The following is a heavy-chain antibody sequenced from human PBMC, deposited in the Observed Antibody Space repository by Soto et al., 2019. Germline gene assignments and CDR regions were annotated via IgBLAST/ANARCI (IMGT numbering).Heavy chain of an antibody. CDR3: ARDVGSGWYFLDY. V-gene: IGHV1-3*01. CDR2: INAGNGNT. Sequence: ASVKVSCKASGYTFTSYAMHWVRQAPGQRLEWMGWINAGNGNTKYSQKFQGRVTITRDTSASTAYMELSSLRSEDTAVYYCARDVGSGWYFLDYWGQGTLVTVSS. CDR1: GYTFTSYA. J-gene: IGHJ4*02. D-gene: IGHD6-19*01.